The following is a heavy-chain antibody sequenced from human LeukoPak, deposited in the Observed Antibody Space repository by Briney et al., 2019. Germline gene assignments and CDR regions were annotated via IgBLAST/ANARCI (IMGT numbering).Heavy chain of an antibody. CDR2: IKQDGSEK. Sequence: PGGSLRLSCAASGFTFSSYWMSWVRQAPGKGLEWVANIKQDGSEKYYVDSVKGRFTISRDNAKNSLYLQMNSLRAEDTALYYCAKDISGHYYDSSGYDYWGQGTLVTVSS. CDR3: AKDISGHYYDSSGYDY. CDR1: GFTFSSYW. D-gene: IGHD3-22*01. J-gene: IGHJ4*02. V-gene: IGHV3-7*03.